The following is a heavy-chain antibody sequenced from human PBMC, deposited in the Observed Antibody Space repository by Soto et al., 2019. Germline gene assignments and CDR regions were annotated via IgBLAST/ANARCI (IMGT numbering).Heavy chain of an antibody. V-gene: IGHV4-59*01. CDR3: ARRQMATIFGMDV. D-gene: IGHD5-12*01. Sequence: SETLSLTCTVSGGSISSYYWSWIRQPPGKGLEWIGYIYYSGSTNYNPSLKSRVTISVDTSKNQFSLKLSSVTAANTAVYYCARRQMATIFGMDVWGQGTTVTVSS. CDR1: GGSISSYY. CDR2: IYYSGST. J-gene: IGHJ6*02.